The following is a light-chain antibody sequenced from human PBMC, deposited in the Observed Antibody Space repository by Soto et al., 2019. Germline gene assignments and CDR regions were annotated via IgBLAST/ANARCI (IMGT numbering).Light chain of an antibody. J-gene: IGKJ3*01. V-gene: IGKV1-9*01. CDR2: AAS. CDR1: QGISTY. Sequence: IQLTQSPSSLSASVGDRVTITCRASQGISTYLAWYQQKPGKAPKLLIYAASTLQSEVPSRFSGSGSGTGFTLTISSLQPEDFATYYCQQLKSYPRTFGPGTKVDIK. CDR3: QQLKSYPRT.